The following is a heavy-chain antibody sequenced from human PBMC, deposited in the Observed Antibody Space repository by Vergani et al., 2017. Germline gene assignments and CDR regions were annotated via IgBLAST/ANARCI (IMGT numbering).Heavy chain of an antibody. CDR3: AKDQYYYDSSGYLYYYYMDV. CDR2: ISGSGGST. V-gene: IGHV3-23*01. CDR1: GFTFSSYA. D-gene: IGHD3-22*01. Sequence: EVQLLESGGGLAQPGGSLRLSCAASGFTFSSYAMSWVRQAPGKGLEWVSAISGSGGSTYYADSVKGRFTISRDNSKNTLYLQMNSLRAEDTAVYYCAKDQYYYDSSGYLYYYYMDVWGKGTTVTVSS. J-gene: IGHJ6*03.